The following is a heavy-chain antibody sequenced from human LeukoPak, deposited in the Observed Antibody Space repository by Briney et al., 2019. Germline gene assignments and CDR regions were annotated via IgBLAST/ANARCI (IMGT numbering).Heavy chain of an antibody. J-gene: IGHJ5*02. D-gene: IGHD6-13*01. CDR1: GYTFTGYY. V-gene: IGHV1-18*04. CDR2: ISAYNGNT. Sequence: GSVKLSCKPYGYTFTGYYIHWVRQAPGQGLERMGWISAYNGNTNYAQKLQGRVTITTDTSTSTAYTELRSPRSEDTPVYSCPRDPRQQPVLGFWSGWFAPWGQGTLVTVSS. CDR3: PRDPRQQPVLGFWSGWFAP.